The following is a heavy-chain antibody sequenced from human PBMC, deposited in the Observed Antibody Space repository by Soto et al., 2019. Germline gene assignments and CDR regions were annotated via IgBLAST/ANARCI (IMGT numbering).Heavy chain of an antibody. CDR2: SSYSGTT. D-gene: IGHD3-9*01. J-gene: IGHJ4*02. CDR3: GILPIFGLAYGTFDL. CDR1: GVSIISGSYY. Sequence: SETLSLTCTVSGVSIISGSYYWALIRQPPGKGLEWIGTSSYSGTTYYNPSLKSRVTVSVDLSKNQFFLRLNSVTAADTAVYYCGILPIFGLAYGTFDLWGKGILVTVCS. V-gene: IGHV4-39*01.